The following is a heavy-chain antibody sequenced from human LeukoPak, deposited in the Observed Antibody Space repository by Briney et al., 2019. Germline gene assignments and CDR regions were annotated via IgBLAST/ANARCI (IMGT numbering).Heavy chain of an antibody. D-gene: IGHD5-24*01. J-gene: IGHJ5*02. CDR3: ARFTVFRRNTEMKYNWFDP. Sequence: VASVKVSCKASGGTFSSYTISWVRQAPGQGLEWMGGIIPIFGTANYAQKFQGRVTITTDESTSTAYMELSSLRSEDTAVYYCARFTVFRRNTEMKYNWFDPWGQGTLVTVSS. CDR1: GGTFSSYT. V-gene: IGHV1-69*05. CDR2: IIPIFGTA.